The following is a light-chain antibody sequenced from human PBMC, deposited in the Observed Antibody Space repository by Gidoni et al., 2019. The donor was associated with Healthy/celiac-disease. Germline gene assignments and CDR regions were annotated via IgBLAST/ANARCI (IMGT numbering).Light chain of an antibody. CDR2: DAS. Sequence: DIQMTQYQSSLSASVGDRVTITCQASQDISNYLNWYQQKPGKAPKLLIYDASNLETGVPSRFSGSGSGTDFTFTISSLQPEDIATYYCQQYDNLPPYTFGQGTKLEIK. J-gene: IGKJ2*01. CDR3: QQYDNLPPYT. V-gene: IGKV1-33*01. CDR1: QDISNY.